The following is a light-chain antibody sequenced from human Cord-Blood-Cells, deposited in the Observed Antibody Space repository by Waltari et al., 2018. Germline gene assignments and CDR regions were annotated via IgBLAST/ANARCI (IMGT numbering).Light chain of an antibody. CDR2: DVS. J-gene: IGLJ1*01. Sequence: QSALTQPAPVSGSPGQSVTLSCTGTSRDVGGYHYVSWYQQHPGKAPKLMIYDVSKRPSGVSNRFSGSKSGNTASLTISGLQAEDEADYYCSSYTSSSTPYVFGTGTKVTVL. CDR1: SRDVGGYHY. V-gene: IGLV2-14*01. CDR3: SSYTSSSTPYV.